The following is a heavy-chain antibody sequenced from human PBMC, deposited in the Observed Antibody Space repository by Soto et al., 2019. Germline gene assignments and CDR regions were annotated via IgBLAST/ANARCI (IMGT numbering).Heavy chain of an antibody. CDR2: IYNSGSP. Sequence: SETLSLTCSVSGDSMSELYWSWIRQSPGKGLEWIGYIYNSGSPNYNPSLRSRVTMSLDTSKNQFSLKLTSVTAADTAVYYCAIDIRAAAYNWFDPWGQGILVTVSS. V-gene: IGHV4-59*13. D-gene: IGHD6-13*01. J-gene: IGHJ5*02. CDR1: GDSMSELY. CDR3: AIDIRAAAYNWFDP.